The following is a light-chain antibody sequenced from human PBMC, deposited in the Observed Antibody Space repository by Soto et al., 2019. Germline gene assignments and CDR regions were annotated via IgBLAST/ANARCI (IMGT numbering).Light chain of an antibody. J-gene: IGKJ1*01. CDR3: QQYGSSRGT. CDR1: QSVSSSY. V-gene: IGKV3-20*01. CDR2: GAS. Sequence: EIVLTQSACTLSLSPGERATLSCRASQSVSSSYLAWYQQKPGQAPRLLIYGASSRATGIPDRFSGSGSGTDFTLTISRLEPEDFAVYYCQQYGSSRGTFGQGTKVDIK.